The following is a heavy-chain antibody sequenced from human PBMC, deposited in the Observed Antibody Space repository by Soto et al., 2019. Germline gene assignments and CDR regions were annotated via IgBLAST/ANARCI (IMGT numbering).Heavy chain of an antibody. Sequence: QVQLQESGPGLVEPSQTLSLTCTVSGDSISNGYYTWSWIRQPPGKDLEWIGHIYNSVNTYSNPSLKSRVTISADTSKNQFSLKLRSVTAADTAVYYCARGPSGDKVDYWGQGTLVTVSS. J-gene: IGHJ4*02. CDR3: ARGPSGDKVDY. D-gene: IGHD3-10*01. V-gene: IGHV4-30-4*01. CDR1: GDSISNGYYT. CDR2: IYNSVNT.